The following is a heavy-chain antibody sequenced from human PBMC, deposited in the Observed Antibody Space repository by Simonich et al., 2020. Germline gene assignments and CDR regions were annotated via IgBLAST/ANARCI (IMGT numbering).Heavy chain of an antibody. Sequence: QVQLQQWGAGLLKPSETLSLTCAVYGGSFSGYYWSWIRQPPRKGLEWIGEINHSGSTNYNPSLKSRVTISVDTSKNQFSLKLSSVTAADTAVYYRARGLRVAAAGTAFQHWGQGTLVTVSS. V-gene: IGHV4-34*01. J-gene: IGHJ1*01. CDR2: INHSGST. CDR3: ARGLRVAAAGTAFQH. D-gene: IGHD6-13*01. CDR1: GGSFSGYY.